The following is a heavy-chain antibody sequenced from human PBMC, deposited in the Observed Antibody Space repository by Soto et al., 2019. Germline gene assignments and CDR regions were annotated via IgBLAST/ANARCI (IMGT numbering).Heavy chain of an antibody. Sequence: GGSLRLSCAASGFTFSDFAMSWVLQAPGKGLEWVSVISGSGTTTHYADSVKGRFTISRDNSKNTLYLQVTSLRAEDTAVYYCAKDRTSVSPGPDSWGQGTLVTVSS. CDR2: ISGSGTTT. V-gene: IGHV3-23*01. CDR3: AKDRTSVSPGPDS. D-gene: IGHD1-26*01. CDR1: GFTFSDFA. J-gene: IGHJ4*02.